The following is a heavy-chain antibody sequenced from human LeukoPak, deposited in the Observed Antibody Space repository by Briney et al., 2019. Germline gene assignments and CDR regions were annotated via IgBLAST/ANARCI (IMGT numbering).Heavy chain of an antibody. V-gene: IGHV1-8*03. CDR2: MNPNSGNT. CDR1: GYTFTSYD. Sequence: GASVKVSCEASGYTFTSYDINWVRQATGQGLEWMGWMNPNSGNTGYAQKFQGRVTITRNTSISTAYMELSSLRSEDTAVYDCARFRGSGYVDYWGQGTLVTVSS. J-gene: IGHJ4*02. D-gene: IGHD3-3*01. CDR3: ARFRGSGYVDY.